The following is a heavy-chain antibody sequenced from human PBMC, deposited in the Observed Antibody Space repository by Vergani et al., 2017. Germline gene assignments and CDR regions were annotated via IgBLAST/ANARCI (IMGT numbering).Heavy chain of an antibody. J-gene: IGHJ4*02. D-gene: IGHD1-26*01. CDR3: AGGSSAAGYSGPDS. V-gene: IGHV4-61*09. CDR1: GGSISSGDHC. Sequence: QVQLQESGPGVVKPSQTLSLPCAVSGGSISSGDHCWTWIRQCAGKRLEWIWDILGSGTANYNPSFQGRVSMSVATSKTQFSMTLISVNATDTAVCYCAGGSSAAGYSGPDSWGEGTRVTVSS. CDR2: ILGSGTA.